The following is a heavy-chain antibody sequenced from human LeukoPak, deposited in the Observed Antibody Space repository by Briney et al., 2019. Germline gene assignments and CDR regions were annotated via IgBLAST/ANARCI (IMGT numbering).Heavy chain of an antibody. D-gene: IGHD3-3*01. CDR2: MNPNSDNT. J-gene: IGHJ4*02. CDR1: GYTFTGYY. Sequence: ASVKVSCKASGYTFTGYYMHWVRQAPGQGLEWMGWMNPNSDNTGYAQKFQGRVTMTRNTSISTAYMELSSLRSEDTAVYYCARGPLNHVLRFLEWLSNTYYFDYWGQGTLVTVSS. CDR3: ARGPLNHVLRFLEWLSNTYYFDY. V-gene: IGHV1-8*02.